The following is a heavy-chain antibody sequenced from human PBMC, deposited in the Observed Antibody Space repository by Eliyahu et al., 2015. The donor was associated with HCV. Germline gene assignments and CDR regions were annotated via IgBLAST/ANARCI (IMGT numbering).Heavy chain of an antibody. J-gene: IGHJ4*02. Sequence: QVQLQQWGAGLLKPSXTLSLTCAVYGGSFSGYYWSWXRQPPGXGLEWIGEIXXSGSTNYNPSLKSRVTISVDTSKNQFSLKLSSVTAADTAVYYCARGDRRSGLGHWGQGALVTVSS. CDR1: GGSFSGYY. CDR3: ARGDRRSGLGH. CDR2: IXXSGST. D-gene: IGHD3-22*01. V-gene: IGHV4-34*01.